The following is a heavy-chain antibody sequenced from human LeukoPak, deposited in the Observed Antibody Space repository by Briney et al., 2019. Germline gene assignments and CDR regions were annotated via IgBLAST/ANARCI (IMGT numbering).Heavy chain of an antibody. V-gene: IGHV1-2*02. Sequence: ASVKVSCKASGYTFTGYYMHWVRQAPGQGLEWMGWINPNSGGTNYAQKFQGRVTMTRDTSISTAYMELSRLRSDDTAVYYCARSVVPAAANAFDIWGQGTMVTVSS. CDR2: INPNSGGT. CDR1: GYTFTGYY. CDR3: ARSVVPAAANAFDI. J-gene: IGHJ3*02. D-gene: IGHD2-2*01.